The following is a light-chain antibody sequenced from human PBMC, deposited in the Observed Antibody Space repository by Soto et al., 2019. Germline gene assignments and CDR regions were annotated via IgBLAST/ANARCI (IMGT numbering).Light chain of an antibody. J-gene: IGLJ1*01. CDR1: SSDVGGYNY. CDR3: SSYTSSSKV. Sequence: QSALTQPASVSGSPGQPITISCTRTSSDVGGYNYVSWYQQHPGKDPKLMIYDVSNRPSGVSNRFSGSKSGNTASLTISGLQAEDEADYYCSSYTSSSKVFGTGTKVTVL. CDR2: DVS. V-gene: IGLV2-14*01.